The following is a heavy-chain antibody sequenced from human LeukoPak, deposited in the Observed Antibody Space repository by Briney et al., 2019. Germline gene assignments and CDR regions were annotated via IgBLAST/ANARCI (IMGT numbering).Heavy chain of an antibody. Sequence: GGSLRLSCAASGFTLSTYWMSWVRQAPGKGLEWVANIKQDGSHKNYVDSVKGRFTISRDNAKNSLYLQMNSLRADDTAAYYCARETPDSSGWDWGQGTLVTVSS. J-gene: IGHJ4*02. CDR1: GFTLSTYW. D-gene: IGHD6-19*01. CDR3: ARETPDSSGWD. V-gene: IGHV3-7*01. CDR2: IKQDGSHK.